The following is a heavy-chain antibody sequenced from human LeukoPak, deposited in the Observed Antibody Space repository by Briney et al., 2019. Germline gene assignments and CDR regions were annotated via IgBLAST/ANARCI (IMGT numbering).Heavy chain of an antibody. CDR1: GFTFSSYG. V-gene: IGHV3-23*01. CDR3: AKDPRSSDYDLSDY. D-gene: IGHD4-17*01. J-gene: IGHJ4*02. Sequence: PGGSLRLSCAASGFTFSSYGMHWVRQAPGKGLEWVSAISGSGGSTYYADSVKGRFTISRDNSKNTLYLQMNSLRAEDTAVYYCAKDPRSSDYDLSDYWGQGTLVTVSS. CDR2: ISGSGGST.